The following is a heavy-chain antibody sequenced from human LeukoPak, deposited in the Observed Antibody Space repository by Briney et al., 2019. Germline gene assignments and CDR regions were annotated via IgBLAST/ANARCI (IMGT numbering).Heavy chain of an antibody. J-gene: IGHJ4*02. Sequence: ASVKVSCKASGYTFTSYGISWVRQAPGQGLEWMGWISAYNGNTNYAQKLQGRVTMTTDTSTSTAYMELRSLRSEDTAVYYCARERGDYYDSSGYYRGYFDYWGQGTLVTVSS. CDR1: GYTFTSYG. V-gene: IGHV1-18*01. CDR3: ARERGDYYDSSGYYRGYFDY. CDR2: ISAYNGNT. D-gene: IGHD3-22*01.